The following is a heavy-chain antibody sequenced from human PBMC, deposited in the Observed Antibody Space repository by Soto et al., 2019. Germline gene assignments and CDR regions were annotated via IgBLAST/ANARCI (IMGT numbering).Heavy chain of an antibody. D-gene: IGHD2-2*01. Sequence: GGSLRLSCAASGFTFSSYAMSWVRQAPGKGLEWVSAISGSGGSTYYADSAKGRFTISRDNSKNTLYLQMNSLRAEDTAVYYCAKRLGYCSSTSCLGFDYWGQGTLVTVSS. V-gene: IGHV3-23*01. CDR2: ISGSGGST. CDR1: GFTFSSYA. CDR3: AKRLGYCSSTSCLGFDY. J-gene: IGHJ4*02.